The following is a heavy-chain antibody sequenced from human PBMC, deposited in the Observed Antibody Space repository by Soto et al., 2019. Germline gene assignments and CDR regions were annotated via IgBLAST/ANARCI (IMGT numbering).Heavy chain of an antibody. CDR3: ARDITPSSSSSHYYYYYYMDV. J-gene: IGHJ6*03. V-gene: IGHV3-66*01. D-gene: IGHD6-6*01. CDR1: GFTVSSNY. CDR2: IYSGGST. Sequence: EVQLVESGGGLVQPGGSLRLSCAASGFTVSSNYMSWVRQAPGKGLEWVSVIYSGGSTYYADSVKGRFTISRDNSKNTLYLQMNSLRAEDTAVYYCARDITPSSSSSHYYYYYYMDVWGKGTTVTVSS.